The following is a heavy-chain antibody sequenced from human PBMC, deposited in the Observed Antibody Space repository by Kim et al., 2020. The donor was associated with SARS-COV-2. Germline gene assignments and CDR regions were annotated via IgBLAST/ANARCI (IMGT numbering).Heavy chain of an antibody. J-gene: IGHJ3*02. V-gene: IGHV4-39*01. CDR2: IYYSGST. D-gene: IGHD2-2*01. CDR1: GGSISSSSYY. Sequence: SETLSLTCTVSGGSISSSSYYWGWIRQPPGKGLEWIGSIYYSGSTYYNPSLKSRVTISVDTSKNQFSLKLSSVTAADTAVYYCARRYHDAFDIWGQGTMVTVSS. CDR3: ARRYHDAFDI.